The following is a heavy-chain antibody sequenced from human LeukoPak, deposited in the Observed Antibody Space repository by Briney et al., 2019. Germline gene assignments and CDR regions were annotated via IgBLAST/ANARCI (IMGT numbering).Heavy chain of an antibody. CDR2: MNPNSGDT. V-gene: IGHV1-8*01. CDR1: GYTFTSYN. Sequence: ASVKVSCKASGYTFTSYNINWVRQATGQGLEWMGWMNPNSGDTGYAQKFQGRVTITRDTSASTAYMELSSLRSEDTAVYYCARSLSASRVRYSSGWSRLYYFDYWGQGTLVTVSS. J-gene: IGHJ4*02. CDR3: ARSLSASRVRYSSGWSRLYYFDY. D-gene: IGHD6-19*01.